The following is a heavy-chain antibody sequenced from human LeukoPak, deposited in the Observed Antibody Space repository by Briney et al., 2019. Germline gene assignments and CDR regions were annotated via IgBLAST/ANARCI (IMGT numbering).Heavy chain of an antibody. J-gene: IGHJ4*02. CDR1: GGSISSYY. Sequence: PSETLSLACTVSGGSISSYYWSWIRQPPGKGQEWIGYIYYSGSTNYNPSLKSRVAISVDTSKNQFSLKLSSVTAADTAVYYCARSFGVTSHFDYWGQGTLVTVSS. V-gene: IGHV4-59*01. CDR2: IYYSGST. CDR3: ARSFGVTSHFDY. D-gene: IGHD2-21*02.